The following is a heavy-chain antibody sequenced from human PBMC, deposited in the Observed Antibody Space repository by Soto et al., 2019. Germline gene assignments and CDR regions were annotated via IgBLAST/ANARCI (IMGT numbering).Heavy chain of an antibody. CDR1: GFTFSSYA. V-gene: IGHV3-30*18. CDR3: AKGGYYDMLTGIGPFDY. CDR2: ISYDGSKT. D-gene: IGHD3-9*01. J-gene: IGHJ4*02. Sequence: GGSLRLSCAASGFTFSSYAMHWVRQAPGKGLEWVAFISYDGSKTYYADSVKGRFTISRDNSKNTVYLQINSLRAEDTAVYYCAKGGYYDMLTGIGPFDYWGQGTLVTVSS.